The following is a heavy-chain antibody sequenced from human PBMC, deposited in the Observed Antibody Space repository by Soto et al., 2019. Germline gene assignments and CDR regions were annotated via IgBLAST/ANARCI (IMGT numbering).Heavy chain of an antibody. CDR1: GGSISSGGYY. CDR2: IYYSGST. Sequence: QVQLQESGPGLVKPSQTLSLTCTVSGGSISSGGYYWSWIRQHPGKGLEWIGYIYYSGSTYYDPFPKCRVTISADSSKNPCSLKLSSVTPADWAVSDCARGGGASPGMGVWGPGTTVTVSS. D-gene: IGHD2-15*01. V-gene: IGHV4-31*03. CDR3: ARGGGASPGMGV. J-gene: IGHJ6*02.